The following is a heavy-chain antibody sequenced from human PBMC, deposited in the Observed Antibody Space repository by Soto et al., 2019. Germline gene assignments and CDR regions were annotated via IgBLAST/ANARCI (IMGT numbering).Heavy chain of an antibody. D-gene: IGHD3-16*01. CDR3: ARMATFGSLNWFDP. V-gene: IGHV1-8*02. J-gene: IGHJ5*02. Sequence: ASVKVSCKASGGPFSSYAISWVRQATGQGLEWMGWMNPGSGDTRYAQKCQGRATMTRGISIDTAYMELSSLRSADTAIYYCARMATFGSLNWFDPWGQGTLVTVSS. CDR1: GGPFSSYA. CDR2: MNPGSGDT.